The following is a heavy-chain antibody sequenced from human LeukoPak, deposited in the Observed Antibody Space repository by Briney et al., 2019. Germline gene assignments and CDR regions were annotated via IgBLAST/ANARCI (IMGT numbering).Heavy chain of an antibody. CDR2: INHSGST. V-gene: IGHV4-34*01. CDR3: ARVSRDSSGYYYYYYYMDV. Sequence: SETLSLTCAVYGGSFSGYYWSWTRQPPGKGLEWIGEINHSGSTNYNPSLKSRVTISVDTSKNQFSLKLSSVTAADTAVYYCARVSRDSSGYYYYYYYMDVWGKGTTVTVSS. D-gene: IGHD3-22*01. J-gene: IGHJ6*03. CDR1: GGSFSGYY.